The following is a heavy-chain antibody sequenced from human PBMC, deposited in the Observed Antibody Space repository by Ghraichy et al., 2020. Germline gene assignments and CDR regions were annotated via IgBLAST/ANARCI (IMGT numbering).Heavy chain of an antibody. D-gene: IGHD4-17*01. CDR1: GYTFTSYG. Sequence: ASVKVSCKASGYTFTSYGISWVRQAPGQGLEWMGWISAYNGNTNYAQKLQGRVTMTTDTSTSTAYMELRSLRSDDTAVYYCARDPPEDGDYGDYGGYWGQGTLVTVSS. J-gene: IGHJ4*02. V-gene: IGHV1-18*01. CDR3: ARDPPEDGDYGDYGGY. CDR2: ISAYNGNT.